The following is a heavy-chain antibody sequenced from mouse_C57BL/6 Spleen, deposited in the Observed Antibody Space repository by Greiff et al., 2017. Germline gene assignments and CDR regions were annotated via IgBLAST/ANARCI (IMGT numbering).Heavy chain of an antibody. D-gene: IGHD2-1*01. J-gene: IGHJ3*01. CDR2: ISYDGSN. CDR3: ALIYYGNYVAY. Sequence: EVHLVESGPGLVKPSQSLSLTCSVTGYSITSGYYWNWIRQFPGNKLEWMGYISYDGSNNYNPSLKNRISITRDTSKNQFFLKLNSVTTEDTATYYCALIYYGNYVAYWGQGTLVTVSA. V-gene: IGHV3-6*01. CDR1: GYSITSGYY.